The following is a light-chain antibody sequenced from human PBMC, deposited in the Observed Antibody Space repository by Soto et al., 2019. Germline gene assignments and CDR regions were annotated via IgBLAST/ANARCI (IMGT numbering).Light chain of an antibody. Sequence: QSVLTQPPSASGSPGQSVTISCTGTSSDVGGYNYVSWYQQHPGKAPKLMIYEVSKRPSGVPDRFSGSKSGNTASLTVSGLQAEDEADYNCSSYAGVNVFGTGTKVTVL. CDR2: EVS. J-gene: IGLJ1*01. V-gene: IGLV2-8*01. CDR1: SSDVGGYNY. CDR3: SSYAGVNV.